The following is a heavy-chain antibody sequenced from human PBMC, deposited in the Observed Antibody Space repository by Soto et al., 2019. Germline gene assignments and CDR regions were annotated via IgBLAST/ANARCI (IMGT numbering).Heavy chain of an antibody. V-gene: IGHV3-30*18. J-gene: IGHJ6*02. Sequence: GGSLRLSCAASGFTFSSYGMHWVRQAPGKGLEWVEVLLYDGSNKYYADSVKGRFTISRDNSKNTLYLQMNSLRAEDTAVYYCAKDLNYYDSSGYYPSWDYYGMDVWGQGTTVTVSS. CDR2: LLYDGSNK. CDR1: GFTFSSYG. CDR3: AKDLNYYDSSGYYPSWDYYGMDV. D-gene: IGHD3-22*01.